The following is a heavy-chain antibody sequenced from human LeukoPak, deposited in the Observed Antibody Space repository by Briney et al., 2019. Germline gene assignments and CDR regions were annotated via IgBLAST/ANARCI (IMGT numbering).Heavy chain of an antibody. D-gene: IGHD6-13*01. J-gene: IGHJ4*02. CDR1: GFTFDDYA. V-gene: IGHV3-9*01. CDR2: ISWNSGSI. CDR3: AKDRDAAGRYYFDY. Sequence: PGGSLRPSCAASGFTFDDYAMHWVRQAPGKGLEWVSGISWNSGSIGYADSVKGRFTISRDNAKNSLYLQMNSLRAEDTALYYCAKDRDAAGRYYFDYWGQGTLVTVSS.